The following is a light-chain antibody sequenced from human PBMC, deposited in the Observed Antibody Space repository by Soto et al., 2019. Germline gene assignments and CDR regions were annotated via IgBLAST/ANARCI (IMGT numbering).Light chain of an antibody. V-gene: IGLV2-8*01. CDR2: EVN. CDR3: SSYAGSNNLV. CDR1: SSDVGGYNY. J-gene: IGLJ1*01. Sequence: QSVLTQPPSASGSPGQSFTISCTGTSSDVGGYNYVSWYQHHPGKAPKLMIYEVNKRPSEVPDRFSASKSGNTASLTVSGLQAEDEADYYCSSYAGSNNLVFGTGTKVTVL.